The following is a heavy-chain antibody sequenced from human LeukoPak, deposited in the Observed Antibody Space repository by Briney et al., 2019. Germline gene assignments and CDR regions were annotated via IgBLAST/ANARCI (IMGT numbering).Heavy chain of an antibody. J-gene: IGHJ4*02. CDR2: ISSSSSYI. CDR3: ASITMVSGDY. Sequence: GGSLRLSCAASRCTFSSYSMNWVSQAPGKGLEWVSSISSSSSYIYYADSVKGRFTISRDNAKNSLYLQMNSLRAEDTAVYYCASITMVSGDYWGQVTLVTVSS. V-gene: IGHV3-21*01. CDR1: RCTFSSYS. D-gene: IGHD3-10*01.